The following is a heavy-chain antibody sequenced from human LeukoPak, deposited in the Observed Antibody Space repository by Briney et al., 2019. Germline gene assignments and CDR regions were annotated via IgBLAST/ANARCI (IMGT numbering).Heavy chain of an antibody. CDR1: GDSVSSNSAA. D-gene: IGHD2-2*01. J-gene: IGHJ5*02. CDR3: PSGWALSS. V-gene: IGHV6-1*01. CDR2: TYFRSQWYQ. Sequence: SQTLSLTCAISGDSVSSNSAAWNWIRQSPSRGLEWLGRTYFRSQWYQDYAVSVKGRITIDSDTSKNQFSLHLSSVTPGDTAVYYCPSGWALSSWGQGTLVTVSS.